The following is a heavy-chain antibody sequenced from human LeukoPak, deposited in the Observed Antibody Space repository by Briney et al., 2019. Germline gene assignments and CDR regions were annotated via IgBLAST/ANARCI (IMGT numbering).Heavy chain of an antibody. V-gene: IGHV3-21*05. D-gene: IGHD3-10*01. CDR3: ARDLVRGTSDY. CDR1: GFTFSTYE. J-gene: IGHJ4*02. Sequence: GGSLRLSCAASGFTFSTYEMNWVRQAPGEGLEWVSYISSGSSYTNYADSVKGRFTISRDNAKNSLYLQMNGLRDEDTAVYYCARDLVRGTSDYWGQGTLVTVSS. CDR2: ISSGSSYT.